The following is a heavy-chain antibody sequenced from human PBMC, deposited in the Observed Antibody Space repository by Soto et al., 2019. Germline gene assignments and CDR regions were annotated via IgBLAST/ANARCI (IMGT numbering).Heavy chain of an antibody. D-gene: IGHD1-1*01. V-gene: IGHV1-58*01. J-gene: IGHJ6*02. Sequence: TSVKVSCKASGFTFTSSAVQWVRQARGQRLEWIGWIVVGSGNTNYAQKFQERVTITRDMSTSTAYMELSSLRSEDTAVYYCAADRDWNPDYYYYGMDVWGQGTTVTVSS. CDR2: IVVGSGNT. CDR1: GFTFTSSA. CDR3: AADRDWNPDYYYYGMDV.